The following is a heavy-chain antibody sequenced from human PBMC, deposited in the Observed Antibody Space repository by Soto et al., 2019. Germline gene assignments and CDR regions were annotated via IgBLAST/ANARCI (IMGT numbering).Heavy chain of an antibody. Sequence: QITLEESGPSLVIPTQTLTLTCSFSGFSISDSRVGVGWIRQPPGKALEWLAFTYWDDDHRFNPSLRSRLTVAKDAAKSLVLLLMTNMDPVDTATYFCAHRRGGYNWDDGYFDYWGQGILVTVSS. CDR3: AHRRGGYNWDDGYFDY. D-gene: IGHD1-20*01. V-gene: IGHV2-5*02. J-gene: IGHJ4*02. CDR1: GFSISDSRVG. CDR2: TYWDDDH.